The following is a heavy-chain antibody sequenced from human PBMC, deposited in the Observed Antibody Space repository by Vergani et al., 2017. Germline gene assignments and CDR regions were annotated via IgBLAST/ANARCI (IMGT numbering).Heavy chain of an antibody. D-gene: IGHD6-13*01. CDR1: GYTFTGYY. Sequence: QVQLVQSGAEVKKPGASVKVSCKASGYTFTGYYMHWVRQAPGQGLEWMGWINPNSGGTNYAQKFQGRVTMTRDTSISTAYMELSRLRSDDTAVYYYATYSSSWNSYYYYGMDVWGQGTTVTVSS. V-gene: IGHV1-2*02. CDR3: ATYSSSWNSYYYYGMDV. CDR2: INPNSGGT. J-gene: IGHJ6*02.